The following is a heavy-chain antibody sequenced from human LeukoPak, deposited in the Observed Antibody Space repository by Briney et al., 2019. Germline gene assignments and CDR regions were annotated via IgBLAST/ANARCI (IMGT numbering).Heavy chain of an antibody. CDR2: IKQDGSEK. V-gene: IGHV3-7*05. D-gene: IGHD3-16*01. J-gene: IGHJ4*02. CDR3: ARDVGGTLDY. Sequence: GRSLRLSCAASGFTFSTYWMAWVRQAPGKGLEWVANIKQDGSEKNYVDSVKGRFTISRDNAKNSLFLQMNSLRGEDAAVYYCARDVGGTLDYWGQGTLVTVSS. CDR1: GFTFSTYW.